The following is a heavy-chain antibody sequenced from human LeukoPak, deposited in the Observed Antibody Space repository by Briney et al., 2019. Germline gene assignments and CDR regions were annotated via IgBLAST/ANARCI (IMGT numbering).Heavy chain of an antibody. J-gene: IGHJ4*02. Sequence: GESLKISCKGSGYNFTSYWIGWVRQMPGKGLEWMGIIYPGDSDTRYSPSFRGQVIISADKSISTAYLQWSSLKASDTAMYYCARSSVVVAAQIDYWGQGTLVTVSS. CDR3: ARSSVVVAAQIDY. V-gene: IGHV5-51*01. D-gene: IGHD2-15*01. CDR2: IYPGDSDT. CDR1: GYNFTSYW.